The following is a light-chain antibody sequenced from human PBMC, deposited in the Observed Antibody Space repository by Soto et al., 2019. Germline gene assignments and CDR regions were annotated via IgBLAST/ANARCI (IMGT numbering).Light chain of an antibody. CDR3: QQYGNSPVT. CDR1: QSVSNRY. CDR2: DAS. V-gene: IGKV3-20*01. Sequence: EVVMTQSPASLSASPGERVTLSCRASQSVSNRYLAWYQQKPGQAPRPLIYDASTRATGIPDRFSGSGSGTDFTLTISRLDPEDFAVYYCQQYGNSPVTFGQGTRLEIK. J-gene: IGKJ5*01.